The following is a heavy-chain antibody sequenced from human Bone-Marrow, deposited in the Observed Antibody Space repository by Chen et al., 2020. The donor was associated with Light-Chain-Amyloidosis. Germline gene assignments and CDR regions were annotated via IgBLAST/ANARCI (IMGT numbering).Heavy chain of an antibody. D-gene: IGHD3-10*01. CDR2: VSGSTVST. Sequence: EVQLVESGGGLVQPGGSLRLSCATYGFNFSSFGLSWVRQAPGKGLEWVSTVSGSTVSTYYAGAVKGRFIXXXXXXXXXXXXXXXXLXXXXTAVYFCTRKGGYFDFWGQGSLVTVSS. V-gene: IGHV3-23*04. J-gene: IGHJ4*02. CDR3: TRKGGYFDF. CDR1: GFNFSSFG.